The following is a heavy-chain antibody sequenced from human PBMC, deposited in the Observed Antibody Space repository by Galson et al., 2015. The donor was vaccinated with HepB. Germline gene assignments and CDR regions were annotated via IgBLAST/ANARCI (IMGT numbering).Heavy chain of an antibody. CDR3: AREGKDDSSGYYYFKITKSYYYYGMDV. CDR2: INSDGSST. Sequence: SLRLSCAASGFTFSSYWMHWVRQAPGKGLVWVSRINSDGSSTSYADSVKGRFTISRDNAKNTLYLQMNSLRAEDTAVYYCAREGKDDSSGYYYFKITKSYYYYGMDVWGQGTTVTVSS. J-gene: IGHJ6*02. D-gene: IGHD3-22*01. CDR1: GFTFSSYW. V-gene: IGHV3-74*01.